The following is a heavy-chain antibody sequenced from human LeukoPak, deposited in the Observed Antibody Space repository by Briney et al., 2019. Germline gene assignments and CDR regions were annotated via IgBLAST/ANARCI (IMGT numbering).Heavy chain of an antibody. CDR1: GFTFSSYS. D-gene: IGHD5-18*01. J-gene: IGHJ4*02. CDR2: ISSSSSYI. V-gene: IGHV3-21*01. Sequence: GGSLRLSCAASGFTFSSYSMNWVRQAPGKGLEWVSSISSSSSYIYYADSLKGRITISRDNAKNSLYLQMNSLRAEDSAVYYCARRASTERGHSYGLDYWGQGTLVTVSS. CDR3: ARRASTERGHSYGLDY.